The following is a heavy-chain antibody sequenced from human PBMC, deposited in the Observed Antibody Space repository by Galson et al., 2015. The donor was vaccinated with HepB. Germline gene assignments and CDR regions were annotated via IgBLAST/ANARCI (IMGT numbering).Heavy chain of an antibody. Sequence: SLRLSCAASGFTFSSYGMHWVRQAPGKGLEWVAVIWYDGSNKYYADSVKGRFTISRDNSKNTLYLQMNSLRAEDTAVYYCARDKAAAAGTSAFDIWGQGTMVTVSS. D-gene: IGHD6-13*01. J-gene: IGHJ3*02. CDR2: IWYDGSNK. V-gene: IGHV3-33*01. CDR3: ARDKAAAAGTSAFDI. CDR1: GFTFSSYG.